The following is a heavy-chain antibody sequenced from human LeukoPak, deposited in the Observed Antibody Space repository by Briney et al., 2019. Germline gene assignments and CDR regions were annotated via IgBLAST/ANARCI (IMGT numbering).Heavy chain of an antibody. D-gene: IGHD3-16*01. CDR2: IIPIFGTA. CDR3: ARGRTHRMYYSEGGDAFDI. Sequence: SVKVSCKASGGTFSSYAISWVRQAPGQGLEWMGGIIPIFGTANYAQKFQGRVTMTRDTSTSAAYMELRSLRSDDTAVYHCARGRTHRMYYSEGGDAFDIWGQGTMVTVSS. CDR1: GGTFSSYA. V-gene: IGHV1-69*05. J-gene: IGHJ3*02.